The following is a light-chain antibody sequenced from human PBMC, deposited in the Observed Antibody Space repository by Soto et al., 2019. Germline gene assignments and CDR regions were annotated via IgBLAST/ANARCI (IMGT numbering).Light chain of an antibody. V-gene: IGKV1-5*01. Sequence: DIQMTQSPSTLSASVGDRVTITFRASQSISSWLAWYQQKPGKAPKLLIYAASTLQRGVPSRFSGSGSGTDFTLTIGSLQPEDSATYYCQQYNSYWTFGQGTKVDI. J-gene: IGKJ1*01. CDR3: QQYNSYWT. CDR1: QSISSW. CDR2: AAS.